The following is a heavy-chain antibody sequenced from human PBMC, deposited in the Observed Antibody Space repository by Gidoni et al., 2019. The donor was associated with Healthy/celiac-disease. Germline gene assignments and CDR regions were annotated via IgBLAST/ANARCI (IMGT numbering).Heavy chain of an antibody. Sequence: EVQLVESGGGLVQPGGSLRLSCAASGFTVSSNYMSWVRQAPGKGLEWVSVIYSGGSTYYADSVKGRFTISRDNSKNTLYLQMNSLRAEDTAVYYCARAGYDYVWGSDQDYYYYMDVWGKGTTVTVSS. D-gene: IGHD3-16*02. CDR3: ARAGYDYVWGSDQDYYYYMDV. V-gene: IGHV3-66*01. CDR1: GFTVSSNY. J-gene: IGHJ6*03. CDR2: IYSGGST.